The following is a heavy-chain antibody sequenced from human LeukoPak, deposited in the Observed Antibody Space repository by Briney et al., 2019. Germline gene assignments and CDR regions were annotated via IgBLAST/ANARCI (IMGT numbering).Heavy chain of an antibody. CDR2: IRSTTYGGTT. CDR1: GFSFGDYA. V-gene: IGHV3-49*04. Sequence: GGSLRLSCTASGFSFGDYAMTWVRQAPGEGLEWVGFIRSTTYGGTTEYAASVRGRFTISRDDSKSIAYLQMNSLKTEDTAVYYCTKDQTPFYWGQGTLVTVSS. CDR3: TKDQTPFY. J-gene: IGHJ4*02.